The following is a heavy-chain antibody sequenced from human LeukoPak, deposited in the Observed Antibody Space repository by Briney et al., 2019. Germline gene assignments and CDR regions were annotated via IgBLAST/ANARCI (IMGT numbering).Heavy chain of an antibody. J-gene: IGHJ3*02. V-gene: IGHV1-18*01. CDR3: ARPSDSSGGDAFDI. Sequence: ASVKVSCKASSYTFTNYDINWVRQAPGQGLEWMGGISPYKGNTDYAQKPQGRVTMTTETSTSTDYMELRSLRSDDTAVYYCARPSDSSGGDAFDIWGQGTMVIVSS. CDR1: SYTFTNYD. D-gene: IGHD2-15*01. CDR2: ISPYKGNT.